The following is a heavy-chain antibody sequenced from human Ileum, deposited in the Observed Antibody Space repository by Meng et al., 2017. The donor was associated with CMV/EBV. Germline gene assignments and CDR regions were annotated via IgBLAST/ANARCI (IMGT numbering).Heavy chain of an antibody. CDR3: ARDGLSGRYFDY. V-gene: IGHV7-4-1*02. CDR2: IDTNTGNP. D-gene: IGHD1-26*01. CDR1: GYTFTSNN. J-gene: IGHJ4*02. Sequence: SCKTSGYTFTSNNIIWVRQAPGQGPEWMGWIDTNTGNPTYAQGFTGRFVFSLDTSVNTAYLQISSLKAEDTAVYYCARDGLSGRYFDYWGQGTLSPSPQ.